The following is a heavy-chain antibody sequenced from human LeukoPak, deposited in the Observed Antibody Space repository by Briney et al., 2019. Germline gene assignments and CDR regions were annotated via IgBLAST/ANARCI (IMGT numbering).Heavy chain of an antibody. CDR1: GYTFTGYY. CDR3: ARERTGLQLWLYAFDI. J-gene: IGHJ3*02. D-gene: IGHD5-18*01. V-gene: IGHV1-2*02. Sequence: ASVKVSCKASGYTFTGYYMHWVRQAPGQGLEWMGWINPNSGGTNYAQRFQGRVTMTRDTSISTAYMELSSLRSEDTAVYYCARERTGLQLWLYAFDIWGQGTMVTVSS. CDR2: INPNSGGT.